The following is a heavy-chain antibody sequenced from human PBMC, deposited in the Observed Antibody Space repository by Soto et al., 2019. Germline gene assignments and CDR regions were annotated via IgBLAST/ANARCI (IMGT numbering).Heavy chain of an antibody. Sequence: SETLSLTCAVYGGSFSGYYWSWIRQPPGKGLEWIGEINHSGSTNYNPSLKSRVTISVDTSKNQFSLKLSSVTAADTAVYYCAREACSGGDCYFDSWGQGTLVTVSS. CDR3: AREACSGGDCYFDS. V-gene: IGHV4-34*01. J-gene: IGHJ4*02. CDR1: GGSFSGYY. D-gene: IGHD2-21*02. CDR2: INHSGST.